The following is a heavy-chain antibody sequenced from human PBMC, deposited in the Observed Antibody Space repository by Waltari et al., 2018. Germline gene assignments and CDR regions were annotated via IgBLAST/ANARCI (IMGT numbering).Heavy chain of an antibody. D-gene: IGHD4-17*01. CDR2: IRSKAYGETT. CDR3: ARDLMYGEHPLFDR. CDR1: GFTFVAYS. V-gene: IGHV3-49*04. J-gene: IGHJ5*02. Sequence: DVQLSESGGGLVQPGRSLRLSCATAGFTFVAYSMQGVRQAPGQGLEWVGFIRSKAYGETTDYAASVRGRFTISRDDSKSIAYLQMNSLKTEDTAIYFCARDLMYGEHPLFDRWGQGTLVTVSS.